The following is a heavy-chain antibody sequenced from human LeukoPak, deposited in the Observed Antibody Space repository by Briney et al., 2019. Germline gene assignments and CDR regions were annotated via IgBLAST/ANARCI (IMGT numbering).Heavy chain of an antibody. Sequence: SETLSLTCTVSGGSISSYYWSWIRQPPGKGLEWIGYIYYSGSTNYNPSLKSRVTISVDTSKNQFSLKLSSVTAADTAVYYCARDMYYYDSSDANAFDIWGQGTMVTVSS. CDR2: IYYSGST. CDR3: ARDMYYYDSSDANAFDI. D-gene: IGHD3-22*01. J-gene: IGHJ3*02. V-gene: IGHV4-59*12. CDR1: GGSISSYY.